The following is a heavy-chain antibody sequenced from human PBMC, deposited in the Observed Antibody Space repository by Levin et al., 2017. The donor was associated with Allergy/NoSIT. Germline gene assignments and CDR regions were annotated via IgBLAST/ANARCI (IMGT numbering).Heavy chain of an antibody. CDR1: GYTFTSYY. D-gene: IGHD6-19*01. CDR3: ARVPTPGYSRGWYDY. Sequence: ASVKVSCKASGYTFTSYYMHWVRQAPGQGLEWMGIINPSGGSTSYAQKFQGRVTMTRDTSTSTVYMELSSLRSEDTAVYYCARVPTPGYSRGWYDYWGQGTLVTVSS. J-gene: IGHJ4*02. V-gene: IGHV1-46*01. CDR2: INPSGGST.